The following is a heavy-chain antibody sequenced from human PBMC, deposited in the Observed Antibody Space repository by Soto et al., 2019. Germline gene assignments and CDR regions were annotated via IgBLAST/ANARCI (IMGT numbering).Heavy chain of an antibody. CDR1: GGTFSSYA. CDR3: ARAGWGYCGSTSCYSYYYSYGMDG. Sequence: QVQLGQSGAEVKKPGSSVKVSCKASGGTFSSYAISWVRQAPGQVRECLGGIIPLFGTANYAQKFQGRVTITADESTSTAYMELSSLRSEDAAVYYCARAGWGYCGSTSCYSYYYSYGMDGWGQGATVAVSS. V-gene: IGHV1-69*01. J-gene: IGHJ6*02. D-gene: IGHD2-2*01. CDR2: IIPLFGTA.